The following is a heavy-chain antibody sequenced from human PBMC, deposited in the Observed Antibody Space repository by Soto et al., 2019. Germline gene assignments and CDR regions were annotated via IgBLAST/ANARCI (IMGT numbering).Heavy chain of an antibody. J-gene: IGHJ4*02. Sequence: GGSLILSCAASGFTFSSYSMDWVRQAPGKGLEWVSYISSSSSTIYYADSVKGRFTISRDNAKNSLYLQMNSLRDEDTAVYYCAILFVVVPAATRGIDYWGQGTLVTVSS. V-gene: IGHV3-48*02. CDR2: ISSSSSTI. D-gene: IGHD2-2*01. CDR1: GFTFSSYS. CDR3: AILFVVVPAATRGIDY.